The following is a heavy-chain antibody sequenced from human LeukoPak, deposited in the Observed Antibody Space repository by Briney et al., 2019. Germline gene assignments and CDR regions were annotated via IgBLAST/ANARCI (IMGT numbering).Heavy chain of an antibody. D-gene: IGHD2-21*01. CDR1: GGSFSGYY. CDR2: INHSGST. V-gene: IGHV4-34*01. Sequence: SETLSLTCAVYGGSFSGYYWSWIRQPPWKGLELIGEINHSGSTNSNPSLKSRVTISVDTSKNQFSLKLSSVTAADTAVYYCAGGVFLFYYYGMDVWGQGTTVTVSS. J-gene: IGHJ6*02. CDR3: AGGVFLFYYYGMDV.